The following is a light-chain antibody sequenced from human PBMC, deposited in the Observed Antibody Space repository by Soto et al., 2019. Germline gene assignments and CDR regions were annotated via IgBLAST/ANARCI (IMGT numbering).Light chain of an antibody. CDR3: QSYDRSLSGSV. CDR1: SSNIGAGYD. Sequence: QSVLTQPPSVSGAPGQRVTISCTGSSSNIGAGYDVQWYQHLPGTAPKLLIYDNSNRPSGVPDRFSGSKSGTSASLAITGHQAEDEADYYCQSYDRSLSGSVFGGGTKVTVL. CDR2: DNS. V-gene: IGLV1-40*01. J-gene: IGLJ2*01.